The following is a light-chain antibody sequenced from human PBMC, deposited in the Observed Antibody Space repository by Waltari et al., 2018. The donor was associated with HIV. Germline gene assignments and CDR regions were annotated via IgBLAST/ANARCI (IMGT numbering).Light chain of an antibody. CDR1: QSVLYISNTQNN. Sequence: DIVMTQSPESLAVSLGERATINCKSSQSVLYISNTQNNLAWYQQKPGKPPKLLIYWASTRQSGVPDRFSGSGSGTEFTLTISSLQTEDVAVYYCQQYYSNSYTFGQGTKLEIK. V-gene: IGKV4-1*01. CDR2: WAS. CDR3: QQYYSNSYT. J-gene: IGKJ2*01.